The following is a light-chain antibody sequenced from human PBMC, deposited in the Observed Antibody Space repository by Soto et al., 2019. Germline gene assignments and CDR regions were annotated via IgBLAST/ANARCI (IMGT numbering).Light chain of an antibody. V-gene: IGKV1-39*01. J-gene: IGKJ1*01. CDR2: AAS. CDR3: QQSYSTPRT. CDR1: QSIGSY. Sequence: DIQMTQSPSSLSASVGDRVTITCRASQSIGSYLKWYQQKPGKAPKFLIYAASSLQSGVPSRFSGSGSGTDFTLTITSLQPEDFATYFCQQSYSTPRTFGQGTKVEIK.